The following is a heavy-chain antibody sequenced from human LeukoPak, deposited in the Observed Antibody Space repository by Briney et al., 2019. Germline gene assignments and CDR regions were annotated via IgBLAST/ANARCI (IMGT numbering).Heavy chain of an antibody. CDR3: ARVRITTPYETGAFDI. J-gene: IGHJ3*02. D-gene: IGHD3-10*01. CDR2: MNPNSGNT. CDR1: GYTFTSYD. Sequence: GPVKVSCKASGYTFTSYDINWVRQATGQGLEWMGWMNPNSGNTGYAQKFQGRVTITRNTSISTAYMELSSLRSEDTAVYYCARVRITTPYETGAFDIWGQGTMVTVSS. V-gene: IGHV1-8*03.